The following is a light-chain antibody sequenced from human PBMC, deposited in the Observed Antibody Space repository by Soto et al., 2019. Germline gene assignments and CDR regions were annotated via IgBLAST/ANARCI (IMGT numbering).Light chain of an antibody. J-gene: IGKJ4*01. CDR2: DAS. CDR3: QQYDNLPFT. CDR1: QDISNY. V-gene: IGKV1-33*01. Sequence: DIQMTQSPSSLSASVGDRVTITCQASQDISNYLNWYQQKPGKAPKLLIYDASNLETGVPSRFSGSGSGTDFTFTISSLQPEDIATHYCQQYDNLPFTFGGGTKVEIK.